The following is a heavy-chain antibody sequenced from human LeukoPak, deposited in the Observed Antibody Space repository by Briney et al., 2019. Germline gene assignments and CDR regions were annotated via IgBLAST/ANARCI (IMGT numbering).Heavy chain of an antibody. CDR2: ISWNSGSI. D-gene: IGHD5-18*01. J-gene: IGHJ4*02. Sequence: PGGSLRLSCAASGFTFDDYAMHWVRQAPGKGLEWVSGISWNSGSIGYADSVKGRFTISRDNSKNTLYLQMNSLRAEDTAVYYCAKDRNQYSYGHNFDYWGQGTLVTVSS. CDR1: GFTFDDYA. V-gene: IGHV3-9*01. CDR3: AKDRNQYSYGHNFDY.